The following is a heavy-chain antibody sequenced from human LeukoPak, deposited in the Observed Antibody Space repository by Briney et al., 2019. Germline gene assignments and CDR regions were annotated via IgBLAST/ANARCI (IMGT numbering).Heavy chain of an antibody. CDR1: GVSFSSYW. CDR3: AKEVGYDSSGSHSGY. CDR2: IKQGGSET. V-gene: IGHV3-7*03. Sequence: GGSLRLSCAVSGVSFSSYWMTWVRLAPGKGLEWVALIKQGGSETYYVDSVKGRFTVSRDNAKNSLYLQMNSLRAEDTAVYYCAKEVGYDSSGSHSGYWGQGTLVTVSS. D-gene: IGHD3-22*01. J-gene: IGHJ4*02.